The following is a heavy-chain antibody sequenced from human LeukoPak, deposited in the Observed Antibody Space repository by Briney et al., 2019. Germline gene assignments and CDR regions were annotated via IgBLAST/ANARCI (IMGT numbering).Heavy chain of an antibody. Sequence: ASVKVSCKASGFTFTSSAMQWVRQARGQRLEWIGRIVVGSGNTNYAQKFQERVTITRDMSTSTAYMELSSLRSEDTAVYYCAADSLPGGSSGWYFNWYFDLWGRGTLVTVSS. J-gene: IGHJ2*01. CDR3: AADSLPGGSSGWYFNWYFDL. V-gene: IGHV1-58*02. CDR2: IVVGSGNT. D-gene: IGHD6-19*01. CDR1: GFTFTSSA.